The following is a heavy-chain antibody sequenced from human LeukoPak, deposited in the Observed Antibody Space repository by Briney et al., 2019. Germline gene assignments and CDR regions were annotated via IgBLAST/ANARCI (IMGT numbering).Heavy chain of an antibody. CDR3: ARAVTYFYGSVTYDWFES. J-gene: IGHJ5*01. D-gene: IGHD3-10*01. Sequence: GGSLRLSCAASGFTFSNEMNWVRQTPGKGLMWVSRIESNGLALYADSVRDRFTISRDNAKNTVYLQMNSLRADDTAMYYCARAVTYFYGSVTYDWFESWGQGTLVTVSS. CDR1: GFTFSNE. CDR2: IESNGLA. V-gene: IGHV3-74*01.